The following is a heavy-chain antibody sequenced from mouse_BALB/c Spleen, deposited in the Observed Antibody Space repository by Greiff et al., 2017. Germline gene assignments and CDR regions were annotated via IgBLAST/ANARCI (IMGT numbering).Heavy chain of an antibody. CDR1: GYTFTDYE. Sequence: QVQLKESGAELVRPGASVTLSCKASGYTFTDYEMHWVKQTPVHGLEWIGAIDPETGGTAYNQKFKGKATLTADKSSSTAYMELRSLTSEDSAVYYCTRGHGNLAWFAYWGQGTLVTVSA. CDR2: IDPETGGT. D-gene: IGHD2-1*01. J-gene: IGHJ3*01. CDR3: TRGHGNLAWFAY. V-gene: IGHV1-15*01.